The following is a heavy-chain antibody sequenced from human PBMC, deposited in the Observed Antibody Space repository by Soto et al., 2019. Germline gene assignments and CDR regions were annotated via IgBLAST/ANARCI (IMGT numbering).Heavy chain of an antibody. CDR1: GFTFDDYA. D-gene: IGHD6-13*01. CDR2: VSWNSGSI. J-gene: IGHJ4*02. CDR3: AKDMSSSWENFDY. Sequence: SLRLSCAASGFTFDDYAMHWVRQAPGKGLEWVSGVSWNSGSIGYADSVKGRFTISRDNAKNSLYLQMNSLRAEDTALYYCAKDMSSSWENFDYWGQGTLVTVSS. V-gene: IGHV3-9*01.